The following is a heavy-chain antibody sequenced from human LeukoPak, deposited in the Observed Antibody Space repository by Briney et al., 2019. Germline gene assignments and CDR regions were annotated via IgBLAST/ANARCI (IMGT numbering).Heavy chain of an antibody. CDR3: ARERYSGYADY. CDR1: GFTFSSYW. J-gene: IGHJ4*02. V-gene: IGHV3-7*01. D-gene: IGHD5-12*01. CDR2: IKQDGSEK. Sequence: PGGSLRFSCAASGFTFSSYWMSWVRQAPGKGLEWVANIKQDGSEKYYVDSVKGRFTISRDNAKNSLYLQMNSLRAEDTAVYYCARERYSGYADYWGQGTLVTVSS.